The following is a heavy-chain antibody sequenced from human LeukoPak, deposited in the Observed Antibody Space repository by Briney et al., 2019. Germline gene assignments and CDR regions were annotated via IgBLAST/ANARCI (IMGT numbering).Heavy chain of an antibody. CDR2: IYYSGST. V-gene: IGHV4-39*07. CDR3: ARDGTTAYYGSGSDFDY. D-gene: IGHD3-10*01. Sequence: SETLSLTCTVSGGSISSSSYYWGWIRQPPGKGLEWIGSIYYSGSTYYNPSLKSRVTISVDTSKNQFSLKLSSVTAADTAVYYCARDGTTAYYGSGSDFDYWGQGTLVTVSS. CDR1: GGSISSSSYY. J-gene: IGHJ4*02.